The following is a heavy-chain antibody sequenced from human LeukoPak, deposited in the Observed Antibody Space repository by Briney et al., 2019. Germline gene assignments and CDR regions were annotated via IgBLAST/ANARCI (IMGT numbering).Heavy chain of an antibody. V-gene: IGHV1-18*04. CDR1: GYTFTSYG. CDR2: ISAYNGNT. J-gene: IGHJ4*02. Sequence: GASVKVSCKASGYTFTSYGISWVRQAPGQGLEWMGWISAYNGNTNYAQKIQGRVTMTTDTSTSTAYMELRSLRSDGTAVYYCARDLNVAYSSGSTDSWGQGTLVTVSS. D-gene: IGHD6-19*01. CDR3: ARDLNVAYSSGSTDS.